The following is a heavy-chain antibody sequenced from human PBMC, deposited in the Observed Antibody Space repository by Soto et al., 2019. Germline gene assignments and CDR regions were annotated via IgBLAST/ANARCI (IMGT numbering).Heavy chain of an antibody. CDR1: GGSFSGYY. J-gene: IGHJ2*01. CDR3: ARESHDILTGPPWVWYFDL. V-gene: IGHV4-34*01. Sequence: QVQLQQWGAGPLRPLETLSLTCGVSGGSFSGYYWAWIRQSPGEGLEWIGEINDRGSINYNPSLKSGVSISVDTSKNHYSLTLRSVTAADTAVYYCARESHDILTGPPWVWYFDLWGRGTLVTVSS. D-gene: IGHD3-9*01. CDR2: INDRGSI.